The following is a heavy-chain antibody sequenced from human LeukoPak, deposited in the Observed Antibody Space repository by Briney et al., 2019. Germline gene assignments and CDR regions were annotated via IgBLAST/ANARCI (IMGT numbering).Heavy chain of an antibody. V-gene: IGHV1-46*01. CDR2: IDPSGGST. CDR3: ARDWGIQQWPPSYFDY. CDR1: GYTFTSYG. Sequence: ASVKVTCKASGYTFTSYGISWVRQAPGQGLEWMGIIDPSGGSTTYAQKFQGRVTMTRDTSTSTVYMELTSLRSEDTAMYYCARDWGIQQWPPSYFDYWGQGTLVTVPS. J-gene: IGHJ4*02. D-gene: IGHD5-18*01.